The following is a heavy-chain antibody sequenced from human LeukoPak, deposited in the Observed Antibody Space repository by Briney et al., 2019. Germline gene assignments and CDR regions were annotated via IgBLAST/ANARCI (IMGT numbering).Heavy chain of an antibody. Sequence: GGSLRLSCAASGFTFSNYGMHWVRQAPGKGLEWVAFIRFDGSNKYYADSVKGRFTISRDNSKNTLYLQMNSLRAEDTAVYYCARDANHYYDSSGYCDYWGQGTLVTVS. CDR3: ARDANHYYDSSGYCDY. CDR1: GFTFSNYG. J-gene: IGHJ4*02. CDR2: IRFDGSNK. D-gene: IGHD3-22*01. V-gene: IGHV3-30*02.